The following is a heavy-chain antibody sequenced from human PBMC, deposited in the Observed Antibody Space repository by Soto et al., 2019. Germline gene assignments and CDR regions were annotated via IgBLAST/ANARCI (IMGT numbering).Heavy chain of an antibody. V-gene: IGHV1-69*01. J-gene: IGHJ6*02. D-gene: IGHD6-6*01. Sequence: QVQLVQSGAEVKKPGSSVKVSCKASGGTFSSYAISWVRQAPGQGLEWMGGIIPIFGTANYAQKFQGRVTITADESTSTAYMELSSLRSEDTAVYYCARDQHRYSSSQRGYYYYGMDVWGQGTTVTVSS. CDR2: IIPIFGTA. CDR1: GGTFSSYA. CDR3: ARDQHRYSSSQRGYYYYGMDV.